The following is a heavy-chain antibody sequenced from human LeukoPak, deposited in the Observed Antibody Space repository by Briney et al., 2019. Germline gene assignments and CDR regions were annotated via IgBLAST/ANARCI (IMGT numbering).Heavy chain of an antibody. J-gene: IGHJ4*02. CDR1: GFTFSSYS. CDR3: ARVDRRYCSSTSCSRDY. Sequence: PGGSLRLSCAASGFTFSSYSMNWFRQAPGKGLEWVSSISSSSSYIYYADSVKGRFTISRDNAKNSLYLQMNSLRAEDTAVYYCARVDRRYCSSTSCSRDYWGQGTLVTVSS. D-gene: IGHD2-2*01. V-gene: IGHV3-21*01. CDR2: ISSSSSYI.